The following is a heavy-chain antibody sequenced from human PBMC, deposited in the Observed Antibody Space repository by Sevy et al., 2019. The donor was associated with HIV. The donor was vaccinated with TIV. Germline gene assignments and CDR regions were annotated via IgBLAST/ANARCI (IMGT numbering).Heavy chain of an antibody. CDR3: ARVLAGVTVDH. CDR1: GGSITSGDYY. J-gene: IGHJ5*02. V-gene: IGHV4-30-4*01. CDR2: ISNSGTT. D-gene: IGHD1-26*01. Sequence: SETLSLTCTVSGGSITSGDYYWSWIRQPPGKGLVWIGYISNSGTTYYTPSLKSRIIISLDTSNNKIFLKLSSMTAADTAVYYCARVLAGVTVDHWGQGTLVTVSS.